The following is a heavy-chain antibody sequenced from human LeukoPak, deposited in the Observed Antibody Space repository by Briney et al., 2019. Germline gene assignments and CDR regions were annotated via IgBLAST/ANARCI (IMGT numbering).Heavy chain of an antibody. CDR1: GFTFSSYS. CDR2: ISSSSSYI. Sequence: GGSLRLSCAASGFTFSSYSMNWVRQAPGKGLEWVSSISSSSSYIYYADSVKGRFTISRDNAKNSLYLQMNSLRAEDTAVYYCATDLIHYYASGAKTWGQGTLVTVSS. J-gene: IGHJ5*02. V-gene: IGHV3-21*01. CDR3: ATDLIHYYASGAKT. D-gene: IGHD3-10*01.